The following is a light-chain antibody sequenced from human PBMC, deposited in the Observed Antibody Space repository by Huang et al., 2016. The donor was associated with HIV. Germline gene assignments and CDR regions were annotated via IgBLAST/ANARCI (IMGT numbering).Light chain of an antibody. CDR3: QQYYSTPQT. CDR1: QSILYSPNNKNY. V-gene: IGKV4-1*01. J-gene: IGKJ1*01. CDR2: WAS. Sequence: DIVMIQSPDSLAVSLGERATINCKSSQSILYSPNNKNYLAWYKQKPGQPPKLLIYWASTRESWVPDRSSGSGSGTDFTLTINYLQAEDVAVYYCQQYYSTPQTFGHGTKVEIK.